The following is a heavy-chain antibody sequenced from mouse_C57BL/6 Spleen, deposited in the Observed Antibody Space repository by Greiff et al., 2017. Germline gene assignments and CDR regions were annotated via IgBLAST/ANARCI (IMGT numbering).Heavy chain of an antibody. CDR2: IDPSDSET. V-gene: IGHV1-52*01. D-gene: IGHD2-4*01. Sequence: VQLQQPGAELVRPGSSVKLSCKASGYTFTSYWMHWVKQRPIQGLEWIGNIDPSDSETHYNQKFKDKATLTVDKSSSTAYMQLSSLTSEDSAVYYCAMYMGDDDGTWFAYWGQGTLVTVSA. CDR3: AMYMGDDDGTWFAY. CDR1: GYTFTSYW. J-gene: IGHJ3*01.